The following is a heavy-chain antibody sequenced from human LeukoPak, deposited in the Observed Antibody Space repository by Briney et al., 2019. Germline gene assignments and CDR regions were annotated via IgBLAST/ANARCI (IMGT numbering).Heavy chain of an antibody. V-gene: IGHV4-31*03. D-gene: IGHD3-22*01. CDR2: IYYSGST. CDR1: GGSISSGGYY. CDR3: ARRGDYYDSSGYYDY. J-gene: IGHJ4*02. Sequence: SQTLSLTCTVSGGSISSGGYYWSWIRQHPGKALEWIGYIYYSGSTYYNPSLKSRVTISVDTSKNQFSLKLSSVTAADTAVYYCARRGDYYDSSGYYDYWGQGTLVTVSS.